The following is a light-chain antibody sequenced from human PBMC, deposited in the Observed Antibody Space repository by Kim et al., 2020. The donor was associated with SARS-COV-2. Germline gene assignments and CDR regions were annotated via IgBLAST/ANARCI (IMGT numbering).Light chain of an antibody. CDR3: QQSYSTPRT. V-gene: IGKV1-39*01. J-gene: IGKJ1*01. CDR1: QSISSY. CDR2: AAS. Sequence: ASVGDRVTITCRASQSISSYLNWYQQKPGKAPKLLIYAASSLQSGVPSRFSGSGSGTDFTLTISSVQPEDFATYYCQQSYSTPRTFGQGTKVDIK.